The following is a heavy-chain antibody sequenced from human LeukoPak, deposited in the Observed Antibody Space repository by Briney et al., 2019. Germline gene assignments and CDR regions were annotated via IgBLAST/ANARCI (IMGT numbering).Heavy chain of an antibody. CDR2: IWYDGSDQ. Sequence: QPGRSLRLSCAASGFTFSGYGMHWVRQAPGKGLEWVSVIWYDGSDQYYADSVKGRFTISRDNSKNTLYLQMNSLRAEDTAVYYCTRAAYCSGGSCYGGDHWGQGTLVTVSS. J-gene: IGHJ4*02. CDR1: GFTFSGYG. V-gene: IGHV3-33*01. D-gene: IGHD2-15*01. CDR3: TRAAYCSGGSCYGGDH.